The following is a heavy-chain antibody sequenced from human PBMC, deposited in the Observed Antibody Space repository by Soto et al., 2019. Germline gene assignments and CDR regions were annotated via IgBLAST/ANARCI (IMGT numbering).Heavy chain of an antibody. Sequence: LRLSCAASGFTFSSYEMNWVRQAPGKGLEWVSYISSSGRSIYYADSVKGRFTISRDNSKNTLFLQMNSLRAEDTAVYFCATYTSLDYWGQGTLVTVSS. CDR2: ISSSGRSI. V-gene: IGHV3-48*03. CDR1: GFTFSSYE. CDR3: ATYTSLDY. J-gene: IGHJ4*02. D-gene: IGHD2-2*02.